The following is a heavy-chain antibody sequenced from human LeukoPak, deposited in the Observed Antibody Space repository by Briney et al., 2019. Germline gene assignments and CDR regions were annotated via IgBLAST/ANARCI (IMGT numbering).Heavy chain of an antibody. V-gene: IGHV1-2*06. CDR3: ARRPLYSSYAVLDWFDP. CDR1: GYTFTGYY. J-gene: IGHJ5*02. D-gene: IGHD6-6*01. CDR2: INPNSGGT. Sequence: GASVKVSCKASGYTFTGYYMHWVRQAPGQGLEWMGRINPNSGGTNYAQKFQGRVTMTRDTSISTAYMELSRLRSDDTAVYYCARRPLYSSYAVLDWFDPWGQGTLVTVSS.